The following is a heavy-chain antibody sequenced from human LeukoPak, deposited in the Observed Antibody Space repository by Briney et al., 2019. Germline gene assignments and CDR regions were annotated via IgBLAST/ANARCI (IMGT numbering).Heavy chain of an antibody. J-gene: IGHJ6*03. CDR2: INHSGST. V-gene: IGHV4-34*01. D-gene: IGHD3-10*01. Sequence: SETLSLTCAVYGGSFSGYYWSWIRQPPGKGLEWIGEINHSGSTNYNPSLKSRVTISVDTSKNQFSLKLSPVTAADTAVYYCARERFGELLLGSHRRKYSYYYMDVWGNGTTVTVSS. CDR1: GGSFSGYY. CDR3: ARERFGELLLGSHRRKYSYYYMDV.